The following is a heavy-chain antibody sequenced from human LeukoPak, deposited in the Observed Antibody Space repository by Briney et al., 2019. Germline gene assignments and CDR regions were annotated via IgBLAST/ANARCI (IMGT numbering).Heavy chain of an antibody. D-gene: IGHD2-2*01. CDR3: ATDSCSSTSCYRNYYYGMDV. Sequence: ASVKVSCKVSGYTLTELSMHWVRQAPGKGLEWMGGFDPEDGETIYAQKFQGRVTMTEDTSTDTAYMELSSLRSEDTAVYYCATDSCSSTSCYRNYYYGMDVWGQGTTVTVSS. V-gene: IGHV1-24*01. CDR2: FDPEDGET. J-gene: IGHJ6*02. CDR1: GYTLTELS.